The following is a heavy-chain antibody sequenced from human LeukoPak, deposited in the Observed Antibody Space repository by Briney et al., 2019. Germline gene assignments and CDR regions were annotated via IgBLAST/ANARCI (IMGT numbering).Heavy chain of an antibody. Sequence: SETLSLTCAVYGGSFSGYYWSRIRQPPGKGLEWIGEINHSGSTNYNPSLKSRVTISVDTSKNQFSLKLSSVTAADTAVYYFARGKDFDWLYRTNWFDPWGQGTLVTVSS. J-gene: IGHJ5*02. D-gene: IGHD3-9*01. CDR3: ARGKDFDWLYRTNWFDP. V-gene: IGHV4-34*01. CDR1: GGSFSGYY. CDR2: INHSGST.